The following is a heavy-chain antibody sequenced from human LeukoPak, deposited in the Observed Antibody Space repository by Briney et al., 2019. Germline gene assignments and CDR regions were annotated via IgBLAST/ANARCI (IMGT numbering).Heavy chain of an antibody. CDR3: AREGGSGDLDY. CDR1: GASFSNDY. V-gene: IGHV4-59*01. CDR2: IYHNGRT. D-gene: IGHD1-26*01. Sequence: PSETLSLTCTVSGASFSNDYWSWVRQAPGKGLEWIGYIYHNGRTNYSPSLKSRITMSIDTSQNQFSLKLTSVTAADTAVYYCAREGGSGDLDYWGQGTLVTVSS. J-gene: IGHJ4*02.